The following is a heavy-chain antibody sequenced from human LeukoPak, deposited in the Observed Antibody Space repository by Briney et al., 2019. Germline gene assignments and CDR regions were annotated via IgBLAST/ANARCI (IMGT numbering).Heavy chain of an antibody. J-gene: IGHJ5*02. CDR2: INPSGGST. V-gene: IGHV1-46*01. Sequence: ASVKVSCKASGYTFTSYGISWVRQAPGQGLEWMGIINPSGGSTSYAQKFQGRVTMTRDTSTSTVYMELSSLRSEDTAVYYCARGWIDWNYAGGWFDPWGQGTLVTVSS. D-gene: IGHD1-7*01. CDR1: GYTFTSYG. CDR3: ARGWIDWNYAGGWFDP.